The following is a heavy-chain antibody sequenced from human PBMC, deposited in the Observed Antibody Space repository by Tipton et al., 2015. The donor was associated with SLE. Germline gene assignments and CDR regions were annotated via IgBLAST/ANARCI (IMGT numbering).Heavy chain of an antibody. CDR1: GFTFSTYS. V-gene: IGHV3-30*04. D-gene: IGHD2-2*02. CDR3: ASHLLYNFYF. CDR2: ISYDGSNK. Sequence: RSLRLSCAASGFTFSTYSMHWVRQAPGKGLEWVAVISYDGSNKYYADSVKGRFTISRDNSKNTLYLQMNSLRAEDTAVYYCASHLLYNFYFGGKETLVTFSS. J-gene: IGHJ4*02.